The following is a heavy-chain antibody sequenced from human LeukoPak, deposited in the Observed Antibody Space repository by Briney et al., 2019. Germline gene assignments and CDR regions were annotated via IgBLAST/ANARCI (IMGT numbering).Heavy chain of an antibody. D-gene: IGHD2-21*01. V-gene: IGHV3-53*01. Sequence: GGSLRLSCAASGFTVSSNYMGWVRQAPGKGLEWVSVIYSGGSTYYADSVKGRFTISRDNSKNTLYLQMNSLRAEDTAVYYCARLVVNWFDPWGQGTLVTVSS. CDR3: ARLVVNWFDP. CDR1: GFTVSSNY. J-gene: IGHJ5*02. CDR2: IYSGGST.